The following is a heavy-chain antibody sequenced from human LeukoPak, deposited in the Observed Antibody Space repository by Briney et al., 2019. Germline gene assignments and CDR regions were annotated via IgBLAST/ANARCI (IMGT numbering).Heavy chain of an antibody. V-gene: IGHV1-2*02. CDR3: ARDLNKYGGYSDIQH. J-gene: IGHJ1*01. Sequence: GASVKVSCKASGYTFTGYYMHWVRQAPGQVLEWMGWINPNSGGTNYAQKFQGRVTMTRDTSISTAYMELSRLRSDDTAVYYCARDLNKYGGYSDIQHWGQGTLVTVSS. CDR2: INPNSGGT. D-gene: IGHD5-12*01. CDR1: GYTFTGYY.